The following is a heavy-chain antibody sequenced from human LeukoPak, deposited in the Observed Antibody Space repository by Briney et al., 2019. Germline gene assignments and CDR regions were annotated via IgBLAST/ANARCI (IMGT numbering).Heavy chain of an antibody. CDR3: SRESGLFCPFGY. Sequence: PSETLSLTCTVSGASISSGGYYWSWVRQPPGQGLEWIGEISLAGQTNYNPSLNGRVTMSLDKSSNQLSLHLTSVTAADTATYYCSRESGLFCPFGYWGQGTLVIVSS. D-gene: IGHD1-26*01. J-gene: IGHJ4*02. CDR2: ISLAGQT. CDR1: GASISSGGYY. V-gene: IGHV4-61*08.